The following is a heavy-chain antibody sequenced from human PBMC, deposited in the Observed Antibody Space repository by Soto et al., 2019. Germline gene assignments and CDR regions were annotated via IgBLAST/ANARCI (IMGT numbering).Heavy chain of an antibody. CDR3: SCLCSDSSYTEIYFLS. J-gene: IGHJ5*02. V-gene: IGHV4-39*01. CDR2: IYYSGST. CDR1: GGSLSRSSYY. D-gene: IGHD2-15*01. Sequence: SETLSLTCTVSGGSLSRSSYYWGWIRQPPGKGLEWIGSIYYSGSTYYNRSLKSRVTISVDTSKNQFSLKLSSVTAADTAVYYCSCLCSDSSYTEIYFLSWGQG.